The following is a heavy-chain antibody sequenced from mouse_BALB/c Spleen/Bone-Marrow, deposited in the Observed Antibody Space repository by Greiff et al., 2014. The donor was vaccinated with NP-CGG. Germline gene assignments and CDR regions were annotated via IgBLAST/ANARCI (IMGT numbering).Heavy chain of an antibody. Sequence: VQLKESGGGLVQPGGSLKLSYAASGFTFSNYGMSWVRQTPDKRLELVATINGNGGSTYYPDSVKGRFTISRDTAKNTLYLQMSSLKSEETAMYYCVRGNYGNYVDYFDFWGQGTTLTVSS. CDR1: GFTFSNYG. CDR3: VRGNYGNYVDYFDF. J-gene: IGHJ2*01. V-gene: IGHV5-6-3*01. CDR2: INGNGGST. D-gene: IGHD2-1*01.